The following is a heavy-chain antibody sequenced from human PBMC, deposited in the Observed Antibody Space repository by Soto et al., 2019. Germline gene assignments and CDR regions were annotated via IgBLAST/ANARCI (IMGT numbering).Heavy chain of an antibody. D-gene: IGHD5-18*01. CDR1: GFTFSSYA. CDR2: ISGSGGST. V-gene: IGHV3-23*01. CDR3: AKDSQLWLPGVRYPGWYFDL. J-gene: IGHJ2*01. Sequence: EVQLLESGGGLVQPGGSLRLSCAASGFTFSSYAMSWVRQAPGKGLEWVSAISGSGGSTYYADSVKGRFTISRDNSMSTLYLQMNSLRAEDTAVYYCAKDSQLWLPGVRYPGWYFDLWGRGTLVTVSS.